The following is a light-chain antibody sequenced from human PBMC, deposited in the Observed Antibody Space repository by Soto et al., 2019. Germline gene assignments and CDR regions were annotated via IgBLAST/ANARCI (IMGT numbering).Light chain of an antibody. V-gene: IGKV3-15*01. Sequence: EIVMTQSPVTLSVSPGERATLPCRASQSVSSNLAWYQQKPGQAPRLLIYGTSTRATGIPARFSGSGSGADFTLTISSLEPEDFAVYYCQQRSNWPPWTFGQGTRWIS. J-gene: IGKJ1*01. CDR3: QQRSNWPPWT. CDR2: GTS. CDR1: QSVSSN.